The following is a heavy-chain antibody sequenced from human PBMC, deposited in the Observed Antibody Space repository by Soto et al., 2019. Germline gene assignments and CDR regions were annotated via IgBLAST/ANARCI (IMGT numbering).Heavy chain of an antibody. CDR3: AKSVYNWTDGFFDY. J-gene: IGHJ4*02. V-gene: IGHV3-30*18. D-gene: IGHD1-1*01. Sequence: QVQLVESGGGVVQPGRSLRLSCAASGFTFSTYGMHWVRQAPGKGLEWVAVISYDRNNKYYADSVKGRFTISRDNSKNTLYLQMSSLRAEDTAVYYCAKSVYNWTDGFFDYWGQGTLVTVSS. CDR1: GFTFSTYG. CDR2: ISYDRNNK.